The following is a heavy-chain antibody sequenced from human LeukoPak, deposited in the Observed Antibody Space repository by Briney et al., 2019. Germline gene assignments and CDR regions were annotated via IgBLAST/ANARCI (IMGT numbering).Heavy chain of an antibody. CDR3: ARVRRSIAAAGHWFDP. CDR2: IYYSGST. CDR1: GVSISSYY. V-gene: IGHV4-59*12. D-gene: IGHD6-13*01. Sequence: SETLSLTCTVSGVSISSYYWSWIRQPPGKGLEWIGYIYYSGSTNYNPSLKSRVTISVDTSKNRFSLKLSSVTAADTAVYYCARVRRSIAAAGHWFDPWGQGTLVTVSS. J-gene: IGHJ5*02.